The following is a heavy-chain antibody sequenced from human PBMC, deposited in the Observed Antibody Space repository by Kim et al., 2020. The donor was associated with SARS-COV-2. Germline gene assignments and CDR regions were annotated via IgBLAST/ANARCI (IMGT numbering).Heavy chain of an antibody. V-gene: IGHV3-30*18. CDR1: GFTFSSYG. Sequence: GGSLRLSCAASGFTFSSYGMHWVRQAPGKGLEWVAVISYDGSNKYYADSVKGRFTISRDNSKNTLYLQMNSLRAEDTAVYYCAKDRIAVAAGFDYWGQGT. D-gene: IGHD6-19*01. CDR3: AKDRIAVAAGFDY. J-gene: IGHJ4*02. CDR2: ISYDGSNK.